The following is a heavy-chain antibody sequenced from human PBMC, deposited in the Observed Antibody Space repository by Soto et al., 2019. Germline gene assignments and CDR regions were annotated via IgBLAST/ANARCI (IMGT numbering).Heavy chain of an antibody. V-gene: IGHV1-69*02. D-gene: IGHD3-10*01. J-gene: IGHJ4*02. CDR3: ARMTMVRGVIMDY. CDR1: GGTFSSYT. CDR2: IIPILGIA. Sequence: QVQLVQSGAEVKKPGSSVKVSCKASGGTFSSYTISWVRQAPGQGLEWMGRIIPILGIANYAQKLQGRVTITADKSTSTAYMELSSLRSEDTAVYYCARMTMVRGVIMDYWGQGTLVTVSS.